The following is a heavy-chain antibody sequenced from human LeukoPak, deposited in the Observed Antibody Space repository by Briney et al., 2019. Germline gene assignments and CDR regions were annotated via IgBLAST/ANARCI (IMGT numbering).Heavy chain of an antibody. V-gene: IGHV4-61*08. D-gene: IGHD2-2*01. CDR2: IYYSGST. Sequence: SETLSLTCAVSGGSISSGGYYWSWIRQPPGKGLEWIGYIYYSGSTNYNPSLKSRVTISVDTSKNQFSLKLSSVTAADTAVYYCSAAQGWFDPWGQGTLVTVSS. CDR1: GGSISSGGYY. J-gene: IGHJ5*02. CDR3: SAAQGWFDP.